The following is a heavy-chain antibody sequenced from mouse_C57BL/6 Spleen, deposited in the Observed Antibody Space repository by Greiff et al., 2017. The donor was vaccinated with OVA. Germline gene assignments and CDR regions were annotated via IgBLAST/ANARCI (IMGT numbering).Heavy chain of an antibody. J-gene: IGHJ3*01. CDR2: IYPGSGNT. CDR3: ASGSWFAY. Sequence: VQLQQSGPELVKPGASVKISCKASGYSFTSYYIHWVKQRPGQGLEWIGWIYPGSGNTKYNEKFKGKATLTADNSSSTAYRQLSSLTSEDSAVYYCASGSWFAYWGQGTLVTVSA. V-gene: IGHV1-66*01. CDR1: GYSFTSYY.